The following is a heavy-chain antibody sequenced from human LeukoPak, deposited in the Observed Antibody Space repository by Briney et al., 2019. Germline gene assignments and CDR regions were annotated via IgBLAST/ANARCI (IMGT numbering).Heavy chain of an antibody. V-gene: IGHV4-4*07. CDR1: GGSISSYY. CDR3: ARNDEGVPAPNWFDP. Sequence: SETLSLTCTVSGGSISSYYWSWIRQSAGKGLEWIGRIYNSGSTKSPSLKSRVTMSVDTSENQLSLKLSSVTAADTAVYYCARNDEGVPAPNWFDPWGQGTLVTVSS. CDR2: IYNSGST. J-gene: IGHJ5*02. D-gene: IGHD2-2*01.